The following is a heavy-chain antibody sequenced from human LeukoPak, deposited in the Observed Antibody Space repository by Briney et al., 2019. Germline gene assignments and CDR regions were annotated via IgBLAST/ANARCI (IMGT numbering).Heavy chain of an antibody. D-gene: IGHD3-10*01. CDR1: GGSFSGYY. CDR2: INHSGST. J-gene: IGHJ5*02. Sequence: SETLSLTCAAYGGSFSGYYWSWIRQPPGKGLEWIGEINHSGSTNYNPSLKSRVTISVDTSKNQFSLKLSSVTAADTAVYYCARVLAVRGVRAARGWFDPWGREPWSPSPQ. V-gene: IGHV4-34*01. CDR3: ARVLAVRGVRAARGWFDP.